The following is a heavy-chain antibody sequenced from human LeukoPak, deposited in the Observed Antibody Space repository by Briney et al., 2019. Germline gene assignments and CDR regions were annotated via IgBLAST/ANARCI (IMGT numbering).Heavy chain of an antibody. CDR2: ISAYNGNT. D-gene: IGHD5-12*01. Sequence: ASVKVSCKASGYTFTSYGISWVRQAPGQGLEWMGSISAYNGNTNYAQKLQGRVTVTTDTSTSTAYMELRSLRSDDTAVYYCARDPSGYDSFDYWGQGTLVTVSS. CDR3: ARDPSGYDSFDY. J-gene: IGHJ4*02. CDR1: GYTFTSYG. V-gene: IGHV1-18*01.